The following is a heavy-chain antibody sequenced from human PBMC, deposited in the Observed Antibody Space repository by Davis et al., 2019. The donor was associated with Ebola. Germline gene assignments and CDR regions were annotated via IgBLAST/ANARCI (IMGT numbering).Heavy chain of an antibody. D-gene: IGHD2-15*01. J-gene: IGHJ6*02. CDR1: GGTFTSYA. Sequence: SVKVSCKASGGTFTSYAISWVRQAPGQGLEWMGGIIPIFGTANYAQKFQGRVTITADESTSTAYMELSSLRSEDTAVYYCARDNCSGGSCWYGMDVWGQGTTVTVSS. CDR2: IIPIFGTA. V-gene: IGHV1-69*13. CDR3: ARDNCSGGSCWYGMDV.